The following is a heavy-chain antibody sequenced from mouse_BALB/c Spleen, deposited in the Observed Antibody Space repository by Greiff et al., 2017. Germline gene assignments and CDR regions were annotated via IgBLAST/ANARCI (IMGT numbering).Heavy chain of an antibody. CDR1: GYTFTSYW. D-gene: IGHD3-3*01. CDR3: ALEGLIFDY. J-gene: IGHJ2*01. CDR2: IYPGDGDT. Sequence: QVQLKESGAELARPGASVKLSCKASGYTFTSYWMQWVKQRPGQGLEWIGAIYPGDGDTRYTQKFKGKATLTADKSSSTAYMQLSSLASEDSAVYYCALEGLIFDYWGQGTTLTVSS. V-gene: IGHV1-87*01.